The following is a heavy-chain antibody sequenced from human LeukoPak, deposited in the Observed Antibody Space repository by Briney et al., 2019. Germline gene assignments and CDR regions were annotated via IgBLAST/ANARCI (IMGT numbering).Heavy chain of an antibody. J-gene: IGHJ4*02. Sequence: ASVKVSCKASGYTFTSYGISWVRQAPGQGLEWMGWISAYNGNTNYAQKLQGRVTMTTDTSTSTAYMELRSLRSDDTAVYYCARDLVIYYDSSGYSHFDYWGQGTLVTASS. CDR2: ISAYNGNT. CDR1: GYTFTSYG. V-gene: IGHV1-18*01. CDR3: ARDLVIYYDSSGYSHFDY. D-gene: IGHD3-22*01.